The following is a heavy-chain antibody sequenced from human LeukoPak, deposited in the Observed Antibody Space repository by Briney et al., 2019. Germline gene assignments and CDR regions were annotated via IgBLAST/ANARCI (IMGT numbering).Heavy chain of an antibody. CDR2: IHTSGST. CDR3: ARATAYYCIDY. D-gene: IGHD3-16*01. V-gene: IGHV4-4*07. J-gene: IGHJ4*02. CDR1: GGSISSYY. Sequence: PSETLSLTCTVSGGSISSYYWNWIRQPAGKGLEWIGHIHTSGSTNSNPSLRSRLTMSIDTSKNQFSLKLSSVTAADTAVYYCARATAYYCIDYWGQGTLVTVSS.